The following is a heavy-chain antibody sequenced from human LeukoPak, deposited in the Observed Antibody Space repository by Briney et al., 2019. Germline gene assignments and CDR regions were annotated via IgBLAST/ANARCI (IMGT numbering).Heavy chain of an antibody. D-gene: IGHD4-17*01. CDR1: GGTFSSYA. Sequence: ASVKVSCKASGGTFSSYAISWVRQAPGQGLEWMGWISAYNGNTNYAQKLQGRVTMTTDASTSTAYMELRSLRSDDTAVYYCARDNLLDYLDLGYWGQGTLVTVSS. CDR3: ARDNLLDYLDLGY. V-gene: IGHV1-18*01. CDR2: ISAYNGNT. J-gene: IGHJ4*02.